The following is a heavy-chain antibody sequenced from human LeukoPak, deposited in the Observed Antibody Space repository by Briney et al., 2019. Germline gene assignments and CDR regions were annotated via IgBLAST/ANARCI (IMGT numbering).Heavy chain of an antibody. Sequence: PGGSLRLSCAASGFTFSSYSMNWVRQAPGKGLEWVSYISSSSSTIYYADSVKGRFTISRDNAKNSLYLQMNSLRAEDTAVYYCARWGGFWSAEFHYWGQGTLVTVSS. D-gene: IGHD3-3*01. CDR2: ISSSSSTI. CDR1: GFTFSSYS. CDR3: ARWGGFWSAEFHY. V-gene: IGHV3-48*04. J-gene: IGHJ4*02.